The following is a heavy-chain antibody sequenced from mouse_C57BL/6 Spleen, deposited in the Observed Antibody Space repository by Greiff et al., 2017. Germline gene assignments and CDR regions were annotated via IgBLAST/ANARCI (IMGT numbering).Heavy chain of an antibody. V-gene: IGHV5-17*01. Sequence: EVKLVESGGGLVKPGGSLKLSCAASGFTFSDYGMHWVRQAPEKGLEWVAYISSGSSTIYYADTVKGRFTISRENANNTLFLQMTSLRSEDTAMYYCARLYDAYHFDYWGQGTTLTVSS. CDR3: ARLYDAYHFDY. D-gene: IGHD2-3*01. CDR2: ISSGSSTI. CDR1: GFTFSDYG. J-gene: IGHJ2*01.